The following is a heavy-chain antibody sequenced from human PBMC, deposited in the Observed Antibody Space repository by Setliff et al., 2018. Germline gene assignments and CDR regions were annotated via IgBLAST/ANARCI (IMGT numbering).Heavy chain of an antibody. J-gene: IGHJ4*02. CDR1: GYTFTNYG. D-gene: IGHD2-2*01. CDR3: SRLVRYCTRTSCQRLSGDDY. CDR2: ISPYSGNT. Sequence: ASVKVSCKASGYTFTNYGVTWVRQAPGQGLEWVGWISPYSGNTYYAPKFQGRITMTTDTSTTTAYMELKSLRSDDTAIYYCSRLVRYCTRTSCQRLSGDDYWGQGTLVTVSS. V-gene: IGHV1-18*01.